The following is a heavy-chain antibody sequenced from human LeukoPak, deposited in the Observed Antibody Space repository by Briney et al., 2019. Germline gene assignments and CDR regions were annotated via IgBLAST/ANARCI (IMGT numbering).Heavy chain of an antibody. V-gene: IGHV7-4-1*02. CDR3: ARDNSSPYSSSSWFDP. CDR1: GYTFTSYA. D-gene: IGHD6-6*01. Sequence: ASVEVSCKASGYTFTSYAMNWVRQAPGQGFEWMGWINTNTGNPTYAQGFTGRFVFSLDTSVSTAYLQISSLKAEDTAVYYCARDNSSPYSSSSWFDPWGQGTLVTVSS. CDR2: INTNTGNP. J-gene: IGHJ5*02.